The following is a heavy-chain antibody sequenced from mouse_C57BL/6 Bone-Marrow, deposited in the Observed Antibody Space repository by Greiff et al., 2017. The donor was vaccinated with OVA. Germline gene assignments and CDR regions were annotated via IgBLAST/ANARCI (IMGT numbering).Heavy chain of an antibody. CDR3: ARWDDYGYFDV. J-gene: IGHJ1*03. CDR2: INPSSGYT. CDR1: GYTFTSYT. D-gene: IGHD2-3*01. Sequence: VQLQQSGAELARPGASVKMSCKASGYTFTSYTMHWVKQRPGQGLEWIGSINPSSGYTKYNHKDKDKATMTADKSSSTAYMQLSSLTSEDSAVYYGARWDDYGYFDVWGTGTTVTVSS. V-gene: IGHV1-4*01.